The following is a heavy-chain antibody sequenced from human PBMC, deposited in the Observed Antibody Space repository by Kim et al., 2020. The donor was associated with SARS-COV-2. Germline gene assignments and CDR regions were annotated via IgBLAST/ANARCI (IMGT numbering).Heavy chain of an antibody. Sequence: ASVKVSCKVSGKTLSELSMHWVRQAPGKGLEWMGGFDPEDDITNYAQKFRGRIIMTEDTSTDTAYMELSSLRSEDTAVYYCVMGTVRNYFESWGQGTLVSVS. CDR3: VMGTVRNYFES. V-gene: IGHV1-24*01. D-gene: IGHD6-6*01. J-gene: IGHJ4*02. CDR2: FDPEDDIT. CDR1: GKTLSELS.